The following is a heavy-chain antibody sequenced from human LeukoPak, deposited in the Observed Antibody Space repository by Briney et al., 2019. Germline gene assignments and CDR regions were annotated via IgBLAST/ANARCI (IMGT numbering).Heavy chain of an antibody. D-gene: IGHD6-13*01. V-gene: IGHV3-9*01. CDR3: AKDWYSSSLLAFDI. CDR1: GFSFDDYA. Sequence: PGGSLRLSCAASGFSFDDYARHLVRQAPGKGLEWVSGISWNSGSMGYADSVKGRFTISRDNAKNSLYLQMNSLRAEDTALYYCAKDWYSSSLLAFDIWGQGTMVTVSS. CDR2: ISWNSGSM. J-gene: IGHJ3*02.